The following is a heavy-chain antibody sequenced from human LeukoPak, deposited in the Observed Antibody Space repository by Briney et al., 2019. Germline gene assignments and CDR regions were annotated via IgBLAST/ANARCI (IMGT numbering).Heavy chain of an antibody. CDR3: ARDYYDSSGFDY. D-gene: IGHD3-22*01. V-gene: IGHV3-66*01. J-gene: IGHJ4*02. CDR1: GFTVSSNY. Sequence: PGGFLRLSCAASGFTVSSNYMSWVRQAPGKGLEWVPVIYSGGSTYYADSVKGRFTISRDNSKNTLYLQMNSLRAEDTAVYYCARDYYDSSGFDYWGQGTLVTVSS. CDR2: IYSGGST.